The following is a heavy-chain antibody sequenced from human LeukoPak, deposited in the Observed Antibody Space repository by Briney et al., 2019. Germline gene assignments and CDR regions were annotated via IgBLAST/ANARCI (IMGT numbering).Heavy chain of an antibody. CDR3: ARDLNDFWSGYSYDY. Sequence: TGGSLRLSCAASGFTFSSYSMNWVRQAPGKGLEWVSYISSSSSTIYYADSVKGRFTISRDNAKSSLYLQMNSLRAEDTAVYYCARDLNDFWSGYSYDYWGQGTLVTVSS. CDR2: ISSSSSTI. D-gene: IGHD3-3*01. V-gene: IGHV3-48*01. J-gene: IGHJ4*02. CDR1: GFTFSSYS.